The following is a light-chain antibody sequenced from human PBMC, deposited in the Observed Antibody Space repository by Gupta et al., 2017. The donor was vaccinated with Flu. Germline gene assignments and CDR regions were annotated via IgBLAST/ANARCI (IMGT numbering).Light chain of an antibody. Sequence: QSALTQPASVSGSPGQSITISCTGTSSDVGGYNYVSWYQQHPAKAPKVMIYEVNNRPAGVSNRFSGSKSGNTASLTISGRQAEDEADYYCSSYTSSSTWVFGGGTKLTVL. V-gene: IGLV2-14*01. J-gene: IGLJ3*02. CDR2: EVN. CDR1: SSDVGGYNY. CDR3: SSYTSSSTWV.